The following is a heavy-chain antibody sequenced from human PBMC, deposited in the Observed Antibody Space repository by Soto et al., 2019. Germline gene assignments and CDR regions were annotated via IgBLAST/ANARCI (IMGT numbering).Heavy chain of an antibody. CDR3: ARHVRQWLANNWFDP. D-gene: IGHD6-19*01. Sequence: PGESLKISCKGSGYSFTSYWIGWVRQMPGKGLEWMGIVYPSDSDTRYSPSFQGQVTISADKSISAAYLPWSSLKASDTAMYYCARHVRQWLANNWFDPWGQGTLVTVSS. CDR2: VYPSDSDT. J-gene: IGHJ5*02. CDR1: GYSFTSYW. V-gene: IGHV5-51*01.